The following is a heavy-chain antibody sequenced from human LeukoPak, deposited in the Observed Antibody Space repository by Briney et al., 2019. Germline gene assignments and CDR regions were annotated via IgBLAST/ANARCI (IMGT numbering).Heavy chain of an antibody. Sequence: APLKVSCKASGYTFTSYYMHWVRQAPGQGLEWMGIINPSGGSTSYAQKFQGRVTMTRDTSTSTVYMELSSLRSEDTAVYYCARVRRDYGDYGPFDYWGQGTLVTVSS. CDR3: ARVRRDYGDYGPFDY. CDR2: INPSGGST. CDR1: GYTFTSYY. J-gene: IGHJ4*02. V-gene: IGHV1-46*03. D-gene: IGHD4-17*01.